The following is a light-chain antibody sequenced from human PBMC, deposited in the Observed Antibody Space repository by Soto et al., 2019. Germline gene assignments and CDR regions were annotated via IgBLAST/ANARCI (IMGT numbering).Light chain of an antibody. CDR1: QAINNF. CDR2: GAS. Sequence: IQMTQSPSTLSASVGDRVTITCRASQAINNFLAWYQQKPGKVPKLLMYGASTLPSGVPSRFSGSGSGTDFTLTISSLQPEDVATYYCQNYHSAPWTFGQGTKVEIK. V-gene: IGKV1-27*01. CDR3: QNYHSAPWT. J-gene: IGKJ1*01.